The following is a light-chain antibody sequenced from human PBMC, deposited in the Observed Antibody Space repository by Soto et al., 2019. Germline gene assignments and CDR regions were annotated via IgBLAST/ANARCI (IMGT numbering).Light chain of an antibody. Sequence: QSALTQPASVSGSPGQSITISCTGTSSDVGGYNYVSWYQQHPGKAPKLMIYDVRNRPSGVSNRFSGSKSGNTASLTISGLQAEDEADYYCSSYTSSRGYVFGTGTKLTVL. CDR1: SSDVGGYNY. V-gene: IGLV2-14*01. CDR2: DVR. CDR3: SSYTSSRGYV. J-gene: IGLJ1*01.